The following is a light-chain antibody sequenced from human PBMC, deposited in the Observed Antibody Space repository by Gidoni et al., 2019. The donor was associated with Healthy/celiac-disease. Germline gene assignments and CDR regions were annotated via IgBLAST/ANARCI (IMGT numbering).Light chain of an antibody. V-gene: IGKV1-5*01. CDR2: DAS. CDR3: QQYNSYSRT. CDR1: QSISSW. J-gene: IGKJ2*01. Sequence: DIQMTQSPSTLSASVGDRVTITCRASQSISSWLAWYQQKPGKAPNLLIYDASSLESWVPSRFSGSGSGTEFTLTISSLQPDDFATYYCQQYNSYSRTFGQGTKLEIK.